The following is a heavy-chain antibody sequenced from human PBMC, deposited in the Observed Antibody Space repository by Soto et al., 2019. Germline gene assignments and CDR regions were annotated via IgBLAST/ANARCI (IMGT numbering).Heavy chain of an antibody. V-gene: IGHV3-7*03. CDR2: IKQDGSEK. CDR1: GFTFSSYW. D-gene: IGHD3-3*01. J-gene: IGHJ4*02. Sequence: GGSLRLSCAASGFTFSSYWMSWVRQAQGKGLEWVANIKQDGSEKYYVDSVKGRFTISRDNAKNSLYLQMNSLRAEDTAVYYCARDGRAYDFWSGYYYPLDYWGQGTLVTVSS. CDR3: ARDGRAYDFWSGYYYPLDY.